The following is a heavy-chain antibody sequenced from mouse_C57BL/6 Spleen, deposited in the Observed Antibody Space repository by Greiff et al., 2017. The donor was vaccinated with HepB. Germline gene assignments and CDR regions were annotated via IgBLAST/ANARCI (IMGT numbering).Heavy chain of an antibody. V-gene: IGHV1-69*01. CDR1: GYTFTSYW. Sequence: VQLQQPGAELVMPGASVKLSCKASGYTFTSYWMHWVKQRPGQGLEWIGEIDPSDSYTNYNQKFKGKSTLTVDKSSSTAYMQLSSLTSEDSAVYYCARPYYYGSRGSHWYFDVWGTGTTVTVSS. CDR3: ARPYYYGSRGSHWYFDV. J-gene: IGHJ1*03. CDR2: IDPSDSYT. D-gene: IGHD1-1*01.